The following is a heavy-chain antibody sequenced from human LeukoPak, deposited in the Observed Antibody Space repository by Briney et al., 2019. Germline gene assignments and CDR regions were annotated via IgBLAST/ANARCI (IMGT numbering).Heavy chain of an antibody. V-gene: IGHV3-53*01. D-gene: IGHD6-13*01. J-gene: IGHJ6*02. Sequence: PGGSLRLSCAASGFTVSSNYMSWVRQAPGKGLEWVSVIYSGGSTYYADSVKGRFTISRDNSKNTLYLQMNSLRAEDTAVYYCARAELIAAAGTSYYYYYGMDVWGQGTAVTVSS. CDR3: ARAELIAAAGTSYYYYYGMDV. CDR2: IYSGGST. CDR1: GFTVSSNY.